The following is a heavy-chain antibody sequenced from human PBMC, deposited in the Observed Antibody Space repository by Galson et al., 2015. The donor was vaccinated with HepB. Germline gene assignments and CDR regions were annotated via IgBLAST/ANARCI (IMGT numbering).Heavy chain of an antibody. Sequence: SVKASCKASGYTFTSYGISWVRQAPGQGLEWMGWISAYNGDTNYAQKLQGRVTMTTDTSTSTAYMELRSLRSDDTAVYYCARDPGRYSSSSVPWYFDLWGRGTLVTVSS. CDR1: GYTFTSYG. V-gene: IGHV1-18*01. J-gene: IGHJ2*01. CDR3: ARDPGRYSSSSVPWYFDL. D-gene: IGHD6-6*01. CDR2: ISAYNGDT.